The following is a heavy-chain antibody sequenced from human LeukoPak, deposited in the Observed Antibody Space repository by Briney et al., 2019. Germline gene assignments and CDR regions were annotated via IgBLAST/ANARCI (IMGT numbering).Heavy chain of an antibody. V-gene: IGHV3-30*03. CDR2: ISYDGSNK. CDR1: GFTFSSYG. D-gene: IGHD3-3*01. Sequence: PGGSLRVSCTASGFTFSSYGMHWVRQAPGKGLEWVAVISYDGSNKYYADSVKGRFTISRDNSKNTLYVQMNSLRAEDTAVYYCARDPAKFWSGHDYWGQGTLVTVSS. J-gene: IGHJ4*02. CDR3: ARDPAKFWSGHDY.